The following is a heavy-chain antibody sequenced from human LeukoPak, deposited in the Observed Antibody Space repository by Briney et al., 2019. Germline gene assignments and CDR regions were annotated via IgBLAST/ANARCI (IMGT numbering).Heavy chain of an antibody. V-gene: IGHV3-21*01. CDR3: ASSGARYCSSTSCYTAKVRNYYYYYGMDV. D-gene: IGHD2-2*02. J-gene: IGHJ6*02. CDR2: ISSSSSYI. CDR1: GFTFSSYS. Sequence: GGSLRLSCAASGFTFSSYSMNWVRQAPGKGLEWVSSISSSSSYIYYADSVKGRFTISRDDAKNSLYLQMNSLRAEDTAVYYCASSGARYCSSTSCYTAKVRNYYYYYGMDVWGQGTTVTVSS.